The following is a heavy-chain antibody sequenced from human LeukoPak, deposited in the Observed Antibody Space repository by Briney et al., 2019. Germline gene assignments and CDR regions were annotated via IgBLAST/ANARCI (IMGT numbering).Heavy chain of an antibody. CDR1: GGTFSSYA. J-gene: IGHJ6*02. CDR2: IIPIFGTA. CDR3: ARKSDFYYYGMDV. Sequence: SVKVSCKASGGTFSSYAISWVRQAPGQGLEWMGGIIPIFGTADYAQKFQGRVTITADESTSTAYMELSSLRSEDTAVYYCARKSDFYYYGMDVWGQGTTVTVSS. V-gene: IGHV1-69*13.